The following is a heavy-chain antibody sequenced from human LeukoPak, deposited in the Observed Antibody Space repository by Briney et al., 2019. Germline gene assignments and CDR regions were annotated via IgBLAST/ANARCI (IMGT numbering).Heavy chain of an antibody. Sequence: TGGSLRLSCAASGFTFSSYAMNWVRQAPGKGLEWVSVISGSGGSTYYADSVKGRFTISRDNSKNTLYLQMNSLRAEDMAVYYCAKGGVLTAYWPLYYMDVWGKGTTVTVSS. J-gene: IGHJ6*03. CDR1: GFTFSSYA. D-gene: IGHD3-9*01. V-gene: IGHV3-23*01. CDR3: AKGGVLTAYWPLYYMDV. CDR2: ISGSGGST.